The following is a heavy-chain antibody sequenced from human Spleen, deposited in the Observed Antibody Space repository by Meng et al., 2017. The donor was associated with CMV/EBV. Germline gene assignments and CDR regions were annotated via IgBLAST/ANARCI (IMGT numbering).Heavy chain of an antibody. CDR2: ILPIFITT. J-gene: IGHJ4*02. D-gene: IGHD2-21*02. CDR1: GYTFTSYG. CDR3: ARDRGDSGFDS. V-gene: IGHV1-69*05. Sequence: SVKVSCKASGYTFTSYGISWVRQAPGQGLEWIGGILPIFITTKYGQKFQGRITITTDESANTAYMELNNLRSDDTAVYYCARDRGDSGFDSWGQGTLVTVSS.